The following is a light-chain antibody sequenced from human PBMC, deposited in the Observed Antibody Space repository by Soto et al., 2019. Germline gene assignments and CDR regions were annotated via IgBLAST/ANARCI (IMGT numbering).Light chain of an antibody. J-gene: IGKJ1*01. V-gene: IGKV1-5*03. CDR2: EAS. CDR3: QQYDSYWT. Sequence: DIQMTQSPSTLSASVGDRVTITCRASQSISRWLARYQQKPGKAPKLLIYEASGLESGVPSRFSGSGSGTEFTLTISSLQPDDFATYYCQQYDSYWTFGQGTKVEIK. CDR1: QSISRW.